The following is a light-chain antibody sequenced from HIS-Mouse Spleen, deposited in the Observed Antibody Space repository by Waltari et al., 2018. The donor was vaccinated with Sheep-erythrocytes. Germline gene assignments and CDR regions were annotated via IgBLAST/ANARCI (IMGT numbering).Light chain of an antibody. CDR3: CSYAGSSTWV. V-gene: IGLV1-44*01. Sequence: QSVLTQPPSASGTPGQRVTISCSGSSSTIGSNTVNWYQQLPGTAPKLLIYSNNQRPSGVSNRFSGSKSGNTASLTISGLQAEDEADYYCCSYAGSSTWVFGGGTKLTVL. CDR1: SSTIGSNT. CDR2: SNN. J-gene: IGLJ3*02.